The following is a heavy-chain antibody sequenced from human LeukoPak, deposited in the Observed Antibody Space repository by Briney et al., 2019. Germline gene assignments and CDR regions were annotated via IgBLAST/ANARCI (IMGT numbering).Heavy chain of an antibody. CDR1: GFTFSGNW. V-gene: IGHV3-74*03. Sequence: GRSLRLSRVASGFTFSGNWMNWVRQAPGKGLVWVSRISGDGSDITYADSVKGRFTISRDNARNTLYLQMNSLRVEDTAVYYCVSLGGITVTGPYDFDCWGQGTVVTVSS. CDR3: VSLGGITVTGPYDFDC. CDR2: ISGDGSDI. D-gene: IGHD1-20*01. J-gene: IGHJ4*02.